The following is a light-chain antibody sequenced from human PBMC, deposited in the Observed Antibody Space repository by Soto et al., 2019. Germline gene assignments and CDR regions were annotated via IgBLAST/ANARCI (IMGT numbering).Light chain of an antibody. Sequence: QSALTQPPSASGSPGQSVTISCTGTSSDVGGDNYVSWFQQHPGKVPKLLIYEVSKRPSGVPDRFSGSKSGNTASLTVSGLQAEDEADYYFISDVGSNNVVFGGGTKLT. CDR3: ISDVGSNNVV. CDR1: SSDVGGDNY. V-gene: IGLV2-8*01. CDR2: EVS. J-gene: IGLJ2*01.